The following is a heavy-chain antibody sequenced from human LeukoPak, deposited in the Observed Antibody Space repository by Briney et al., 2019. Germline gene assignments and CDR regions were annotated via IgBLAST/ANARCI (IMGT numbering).Heavy chain of an antibody. V-gene: IGHV4-39*01. CDR1: GGSISSSSYY. CDR3: ARPAGYSSGWYWGNWFDP. J-gene: IGHJ5*02. D-gene: IGHD6-19*01. CDR2: IYYSGST. Sequence: KPSETLSLTCTVSGGSISSSSYYWGWIRQPPGKGLEWIGSIYYSGSTYYNPSLKSRVTISVDTSKNQFSLKLSSVTAADTAVYYCARPAGYSSGWYWGNWFDPWGQGTLVTVSS.